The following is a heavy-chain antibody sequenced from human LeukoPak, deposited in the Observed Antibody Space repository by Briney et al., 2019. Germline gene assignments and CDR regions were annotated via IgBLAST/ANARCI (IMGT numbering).Heavy chain of an antibody. D-gene: IGHD3-22*01. CDR1: GYTSTGYY. CDR2: INPNSGGT. V-gene: IGHV1-2*02. CDR3: ARVMDSYYDSSGSDY. J-gene: IGHJ4*02. Sequence: ASVKVSCKASGYTSTGYYMHWVRQAPGQGLEWMGWINPNSGGTNYAQKFQGRVTMTRDTSISTAYMELSRLRSDDTAVYYCARVMDSYYDSSGSDYWGQGTLVTVSS.